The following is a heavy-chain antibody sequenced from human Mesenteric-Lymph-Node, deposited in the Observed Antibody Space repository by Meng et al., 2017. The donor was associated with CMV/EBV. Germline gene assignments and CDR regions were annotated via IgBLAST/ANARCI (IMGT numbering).Heavy chain of an antibody. J-gene: IGHJ6*02. D-gene: IGHD2-2*02. CDR2: ISSSSSYI. CDR3: ARARVVPAAIGTPRYYYYGMDV. V-gene: IGHV3-21*01. CDR1: GFTFSSYA. Sequence: GESLKISCAASGFTFSSYAMSWVRQAPGKGLEWVSSISSSSSYIYYADSVKGRFTISRDNAKNSLYLQMNSLRAEDTAVYYCARARVVPAAIGTPRYYYYGMDVWGQGTTVTVSS.